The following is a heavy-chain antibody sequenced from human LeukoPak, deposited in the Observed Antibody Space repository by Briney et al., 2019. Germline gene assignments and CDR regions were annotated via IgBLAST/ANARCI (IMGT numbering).Heavy chain of an antibody. D-gene: IGHD3-16*01. J-gene: IGHJ4*02. CDR2: IYPGDSDT. CDR3: ARHFRDVFASTSAFDY. Sequence: GESLKISCKGSGYTFDTYWVSWVRQMPGQGLEWMGIIYPGDSDTRYNPSFQGQVTISADKSTSTAFLQWTSLKASDTAIYYCARHFRDVFASTSAFDYWGQGSLVTVSS. V-gene: IGHV5-51*01. CDR1: GYTFDTYW.